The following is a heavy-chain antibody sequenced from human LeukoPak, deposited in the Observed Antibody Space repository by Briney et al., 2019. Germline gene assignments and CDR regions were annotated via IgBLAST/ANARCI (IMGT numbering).Heavy chain of an antibody. CDR2: ISYSSTYI. J-gene: IGHJ4*02. CDR3: ARDRNTGSSYETLFEY. Sequence: GGSLRLSCAASGFTFSTYFMNWVRQAPGGGLEWVSSISYSSTYIYYTDSVKGRFTISRDNAKNTLYLQMNSLRAEDTSLYYCARDRNTGSSYETLFEYWGQGSLVTVSS. D-gene: IGHD1-26*01. CDR1: GFTFSTYF. V-gene: IGHV3-21*01.